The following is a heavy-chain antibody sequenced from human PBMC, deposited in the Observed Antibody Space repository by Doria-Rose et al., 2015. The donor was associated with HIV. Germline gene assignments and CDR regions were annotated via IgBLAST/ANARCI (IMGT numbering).Heavy chain of an antibody. CDR2: INPSGGST. Sequence: VSCKASGYTFTSYYIHWVRQAPGQGLEWMGIINPSGGSTNYAHKFQGRVTMTRDTSTSTVYMELSSLRSEDTAVYYCARDWGYSSSPKGIDYWGQGTLVTVSS. CDR3: ARDWGYSSSPKGIDY. J-gene: IGHJ4*02. D-gene: IGHD6-13*01. CDR1: GYTFTSYY. V-gene: IGHV1-46*01.